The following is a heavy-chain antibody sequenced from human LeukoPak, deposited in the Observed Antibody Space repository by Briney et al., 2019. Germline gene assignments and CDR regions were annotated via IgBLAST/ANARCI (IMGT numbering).Heavy chain of an antibody. CDR2: IKQDGSEK. J-gene: IGHJ4*02. CDR3: ASVSVDYGDYYFDY. D-gene: IGHD4-17*01. V-gene: IGHV3-7*01. CDR1: GFTFSSYW. Sequence: PGGSLRLSCAASGFTFSSYWMSWVRQAPGKGLEWVANIKQDGSEKYYVDSVKGRFTISRDNAKNSLYLQMNSLRAEDTAVYYCASVSVDYGDYYFDYWGQGTLVTVSS.